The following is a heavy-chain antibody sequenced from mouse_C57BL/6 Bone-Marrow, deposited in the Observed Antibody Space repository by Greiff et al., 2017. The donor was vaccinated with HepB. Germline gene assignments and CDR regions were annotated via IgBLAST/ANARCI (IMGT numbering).Heavy chain of an antibody. CDR1: GIDFSRYW. CDR2: INPDSSTI. J-gene: IGHJ3*01. Sequence: EVQLQQSGGGLVQPGGSLKLSCAASGIDFSRYWMSWVRRAPGKGLEWIGEINPDSSTINYAPSLKDKFIISRDNAKNTLYLQMSKVRSEDTALYYCASFYDVGSFAYWGQGTLVTVSA. V-gene: IGHV4-1*01. D-gene: IGHD2-3*01. CDR3: ASFYDVGSFAY.